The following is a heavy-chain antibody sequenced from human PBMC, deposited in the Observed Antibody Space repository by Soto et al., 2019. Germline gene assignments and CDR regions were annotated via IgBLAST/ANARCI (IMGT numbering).Heavy chain of an antibody. CDR3: AKELGRYCSGGGCYYFDY. J-gene: IGHJ4*02. CDR1: GFTFSTYG. V-gene: IGHV3-30*18. Sequence: QVQLVESGGGVVQPGRSLRLSCAASGFTFSTYGMHWVRQAPGKGLEWVAVISYEGSNKYCADSVRGRFTFSRDNSKNTLFLQMNSLTAEDTAVYYCAKELGRYCSGGGCYYFDYWGQGTLVTVSS. D-gene: IGHD2-15*01. CDR2: ISYEGSNK.